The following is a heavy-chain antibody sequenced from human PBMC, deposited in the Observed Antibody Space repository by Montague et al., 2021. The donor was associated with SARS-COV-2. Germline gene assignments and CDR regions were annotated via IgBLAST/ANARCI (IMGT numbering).Heavy chain of an antibody. Sequence: PALVKPTQTLTLTCTFSGFSLSTSGMRASWIRQPPGKALEWLARIDWDDDKFYSTSLKTRLTITEDTSKNQVVFTMTNMDPVDTATYYCARSYYDILTAYYTPFDYWGQGTLVTVSS. J-gene: IGHJ4*02. CDR2: IDWDDDK. CDR1: GFSLSTSGMR. CDR3: ARSYYDILTAYYTPFDY. D-gene: IGHD3-9*01. V-gene: IGHV2-70*04.